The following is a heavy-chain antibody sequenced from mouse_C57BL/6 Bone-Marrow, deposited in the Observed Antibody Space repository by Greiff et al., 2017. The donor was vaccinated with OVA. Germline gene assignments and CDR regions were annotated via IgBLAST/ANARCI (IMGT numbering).Heavy chain of an antibody. D-gene: IGHD1-2*01. Sequence: DVKLVESGGGLVKPGGSLKLSCAASGFTFSDYGMHWVRQAPEKGLEWVAYISSGSSTIYYADTVKGRFTISRDNAKNTLCLQMTSLRSEDTAMYYCARLFITTVPDYWGQGTTLTVSS. CDR2: ISSGSSTI. J-gene: IGHJ2*01. CDR3: ARLFITTVPDY. CDR1: GFTFSDYG. V-gene: IGHV5-17*01.